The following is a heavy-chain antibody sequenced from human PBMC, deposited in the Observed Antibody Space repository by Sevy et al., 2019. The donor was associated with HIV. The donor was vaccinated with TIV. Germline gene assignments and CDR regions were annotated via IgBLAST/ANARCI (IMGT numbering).Heavy chain of an antibody. CDR3: AGRIDSSSWSGNYYYYGMDV. CDR1: GGTFSSYA. V-gene: IGHV1-69*13. J-gene: IGHJ6*02. Sequence: ASVKVSCKASGGTFSSYAISWVRQAPGQGLEWMGGIIPIFGTANYAQKFQGRVTITADESTSTAYMELSSLRSEDTAVYYRAGRIDSSSWSGNYYYYGMDVWGQGTTVTVSS. D-gene: IGHD6-13*01. CDR2: IIPIFGTA.